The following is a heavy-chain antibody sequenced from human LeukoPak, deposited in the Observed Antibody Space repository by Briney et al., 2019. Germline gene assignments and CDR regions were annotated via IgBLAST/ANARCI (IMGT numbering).Heavy chain of an antibody. V-gene: IGHV5-51*01. CDR2: SYPGDSDT. Sequence: GESLKISCQGSGYSFHSYWFAWVRQMPGKGLEWMGISYPGDSDTSYRPSFRSQITISADKSINTAYLRWSSMKGSETAIYYCARAYYCGGGSCKLEYWGQGTLVTVSS. D-gene: IGHD2-15*01. J-gene: IGHJ4*02. CDR1: GYSFHSYW. CDR3: ARAYYCGGGSCKLEY.